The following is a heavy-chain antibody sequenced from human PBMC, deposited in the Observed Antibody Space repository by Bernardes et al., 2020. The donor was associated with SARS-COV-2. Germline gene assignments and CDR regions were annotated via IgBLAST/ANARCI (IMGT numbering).Heavy chain of an antibody. V-gene: IGHV1-18*01. Sequence: SFPASGSTFTSYGISWVRQAPGQGLEWMGWISAYNGNTNYAQKLQGRVTMTTDTSTSTAYMELRSLRSDDTAVYYCARAAAGEGYFDLWGRGTLVTVSS. J-gene: IGHJ2*01. CDR2: ISAYNGNT. CDR3: ARAAAGEGYFDL. CDR1: GSTFTSYG. D-gene: IGHD6-13*01.